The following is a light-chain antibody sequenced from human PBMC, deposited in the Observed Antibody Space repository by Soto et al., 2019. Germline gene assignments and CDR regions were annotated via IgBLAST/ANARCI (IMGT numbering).Light chain of an antibody. J-gene: IGLJ1*01. V-gene: IGLV2-11*01. CDR1: SSDVGGYNY. Sequence: QSALTQPRSVSGSPGQSATISCTGTSSDVGGYNYVSWYQQHPGKAPKLMIYAVNARPSGVPDRFSGSKSGNTASLTISGLQAEDEADYYCCSYAGSYTYVFGTGTKLTVL. CDR2: AVN. CDR3: CSYAGSYTYV.